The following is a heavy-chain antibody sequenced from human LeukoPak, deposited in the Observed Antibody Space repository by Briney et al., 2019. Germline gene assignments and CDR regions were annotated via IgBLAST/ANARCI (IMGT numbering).Heavy chain of an antibody. CDR2: INHSGST. Sequence: SETLSLTCAVYGGSFGGYYWSWIRQPPGKGLEWIGEINHSGSTNYNPSLKSRVTISVDTSKNQFSLKLSSVTAADTAAYYCARGLGDHVWGSYRPRDDYWGQGTLVTVSS. D-gene: IGHD3-16*02. CDR3: ARGLGDHVWGSYRPRDDY. CDR1: GGSFGGYY. V-gene: IGHV4-34*01. J-gene: IGHJ4*02.